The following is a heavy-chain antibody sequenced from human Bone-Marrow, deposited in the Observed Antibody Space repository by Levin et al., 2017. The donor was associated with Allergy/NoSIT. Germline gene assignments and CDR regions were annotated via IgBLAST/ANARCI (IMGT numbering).Heavy chain of an antibody. CDR2: ISAYNGDK. Sequence: GESLKISCAASGYNFLSYGISWVRQAPGQGLEWMGWISAYNGDKKYAQKFQERVTMTTDTSTSTAYMELRSLRSDDTAVYFCARDPLFGREYIGISDDYWGQGTLVTVSS. CDR1: GYNFLSYG. CDR3: ARDPLFGREYIGISDDY. V-gene: IGHV1-18*01. D-gene: IGHD5-18*01. J-gene: IGHJ4*02.